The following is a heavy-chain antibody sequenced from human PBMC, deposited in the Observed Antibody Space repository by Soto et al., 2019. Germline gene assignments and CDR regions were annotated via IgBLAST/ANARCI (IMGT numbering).Heavy chain of an antibody. CDR1: GYTFTSYY. CDR3: AREVNGFDM. V-gene: IGHV1-46*01. CDR2: INPSGGST. Sequence: QVQLVQSGAEVKKPGASVKVSCKASGYTFTSYYMHWVRQAPGQGLEWMGIINPSGGSTNYAQKFQGRVTMTRDTSTTTLYMELSSLRSEDTAVYYGAREVNGFDMWGQGTMVTVSS. J-gene: IGHJ3*02.